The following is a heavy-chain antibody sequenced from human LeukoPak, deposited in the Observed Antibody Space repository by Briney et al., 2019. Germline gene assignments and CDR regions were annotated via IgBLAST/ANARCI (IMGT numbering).Heavy chain of an antibody. V-gene: IGHV1-18*01. Sequence: ASVKDSLMCSVYTFGSLGFTWVRQTPGRGLEWVGGISVVSGNTRYAQNLQGRVTLTTDTAASTAYMELRSLRSDDKGAYYCTRAPDYHGSGSLYFDYTGQGALVTVS. J-gene: IGHJ4*02. CDR3: TRAPDYHGSGSLYFDY. CDR1: VYTFGSLG. D-gene: IGHD3-10*01. CDR2: ISVVSGNT.